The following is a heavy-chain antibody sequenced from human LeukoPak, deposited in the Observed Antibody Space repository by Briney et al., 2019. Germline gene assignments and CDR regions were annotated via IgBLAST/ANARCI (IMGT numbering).Heavy chain of an antibody. CDR2: IYSGGST. Sequence: PGGSLRLSCAASGFTVSSNYMSWVRQAPGKGLEWVSVIYSGGSTYYADSVKGRFTISRDNSKNTLYLQMNSLRAEDMAVYYCAREAYYYDSSGDDYWGQGTLVTVSS. CDR3: AREAYYYDSSGDDY. V-gene: IGHV3-66*01. D-gene: IGHD3-22*01. J-gene: IGHJ4*02. CDR1: GFTVSSNY.